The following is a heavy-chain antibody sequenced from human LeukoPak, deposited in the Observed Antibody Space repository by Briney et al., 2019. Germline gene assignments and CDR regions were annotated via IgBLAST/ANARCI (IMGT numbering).Heavy chain of an antibody. J-gene: IGHJ4*02. CDR2: IWYDGSNE. Sequence: PGGSLRLSCAASGFTFSSHGMHWVRPAPGKGLELVANIWYDGSNEYYAGSVKGRFTISRDNSKNTLYLQMNSLRAEDTAVYYCARDPYYDSSGREFYWGQGTLVTVSS. CDR1: GFTFSSHG. CDR3: ARDPYYDSSGREFY. V-gene: IGHV3-33*01. D-gene: IGHD3-22*01.